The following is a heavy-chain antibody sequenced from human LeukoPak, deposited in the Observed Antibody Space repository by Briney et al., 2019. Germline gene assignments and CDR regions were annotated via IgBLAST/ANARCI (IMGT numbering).Heavy chain of an antibody. J-gene: IGHJ4*02. CDR3: PRQSSGSLTNYFAY. CDR1: GGSFSGYY. CDR2: INHSGST. D-gene: IGHD6-19*01. V-gene: IGHV4-34*01. Sequence: SETLSLTCAVYGGSFSGYYWSWIRQPPGKGLEGIGDINHSGSTNYNPALESRVTISVDTAKNQCFLKLASVTAADTAVYYSPRQSSGSLTNYFAYWGQGPLVTVSS.